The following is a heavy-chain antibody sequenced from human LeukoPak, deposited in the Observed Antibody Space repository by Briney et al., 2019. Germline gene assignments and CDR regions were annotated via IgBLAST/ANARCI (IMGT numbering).Heavy chain of an antibody. J-gene: IGHJ4*02. D-gene: IGHD3-22*01. CDR3: ARLRRSSGYSFDY. Sequence: GGSLRLSCAASGFTVSSNYMSWVRQAPGKGLEWVSVIYSGGSTYYADSVKGRFTISRDNSKNTLYLQMNSLRAEDTAVYYCARLRRSSGYSFDYWGQGTLVTVSS. CDR1: GFTVSSNY. V-gene: IGHV3-53*01. CDR2: IYSGGST.